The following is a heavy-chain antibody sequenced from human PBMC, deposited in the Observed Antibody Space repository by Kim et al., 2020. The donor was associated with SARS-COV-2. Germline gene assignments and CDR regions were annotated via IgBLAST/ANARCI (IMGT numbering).Heavy chain of an antibody. Sequence: SETLSLTCTVSGGSVSSGSYYWSWIRQPPGKGLEWIGYIYYSGSTNYNPSLKSRVTISVDTSKNQFSLKLSSVTAADTAVYYCARMTPTVTTIPYSMVLDLYIFDYWGQGTLVTVSS. D-gene: IGHD4-17*01. J-gene: IGHJ4*02. V-gene: IGHV4-61*01. CDR1: GGSVSSGSYY. CDR2: IYYSGST. CDR3: ARMTPTVTTIPYSMVLDLYIFDY.